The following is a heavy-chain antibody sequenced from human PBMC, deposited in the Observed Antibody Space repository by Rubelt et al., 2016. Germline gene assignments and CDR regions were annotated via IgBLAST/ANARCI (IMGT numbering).Heavy chain of an antibody. V-gene: IGHV4-59*12. D-gene: IGHD6-6*01. J-gene: IGHJ6*03. CDR3: ARGHFEYSSSRATYYYYYYMDV. Sequence: YYSGSTNYNPSLKSRVTISVDTSKNQFSLKLSSVTAADTAVYYCARGHFEYSSSRATYYYYYYMDVWGKGTTVTVSS. CDR2: YYSGST.